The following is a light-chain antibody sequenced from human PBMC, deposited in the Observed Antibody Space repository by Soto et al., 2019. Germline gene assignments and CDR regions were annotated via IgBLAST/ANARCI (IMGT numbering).Light chain of an antibody. CDR3: CSYTSSSIRV. J-gene: IGLJ3*02. Sequence: QSPLSQPSSVSGSPGQSNTISCTGTISDVGGYNHVSWYQQHPGKAPKLIIYEVRNRPSGVSNRLSGSKSGKTASLTISGLQADDEADYYCCSYTSSSIRVFGGGT. CDR2: EVR. CDR1: ISDVGGYNH. V-gene: IGLV2-14*01.